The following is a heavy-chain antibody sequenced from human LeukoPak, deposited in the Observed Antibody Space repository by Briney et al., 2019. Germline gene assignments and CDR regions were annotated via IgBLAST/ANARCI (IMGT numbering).Heavy chain of an antibody. Sequence: SQTLSLTCTVSGGSISSGGYYWRWIRQHPGKGLEWIGYIYYSGSTYYNPSLKSRVTISVDTSKNQFSLKLSSVTAADTAVYYCARGTYYYDSSGYWKAFDIWGQGTMVTVSS. D-gene: IGHD3-22*01. CDR1: GGSISSGGYY. CDR3: ARGTYYYDSSGYWKAFDI. V-gene: IGHV4-31*03. J-gene: IGHJ3*02. CDR2: IYYSGST.